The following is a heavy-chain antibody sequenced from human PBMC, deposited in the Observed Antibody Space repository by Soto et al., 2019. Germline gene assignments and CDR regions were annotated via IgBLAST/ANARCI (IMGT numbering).Heavy chain of an antibody. Sequence: QVQLVQSAAEVKKPGASVKVSCKVSGYSLTDVAIHWVRQIPEKGLEWMGGFDPEDGATIYAQKFQGRVTMTEDTSTDTPYLELSSLRSEDTAIYYCAGELIEVTMTDYWGQGTLVTVSS. J-gene: IGHJ4*02. CDR2: FDPEDGAT. CDR1: GYSLTDVA. D-gene: IGHD1-1*01. V-gene: IGHV1-24*01. CDR3: AGELIEVTMTDY.